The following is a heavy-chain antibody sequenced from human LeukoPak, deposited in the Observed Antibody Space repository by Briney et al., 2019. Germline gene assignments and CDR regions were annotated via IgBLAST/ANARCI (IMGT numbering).Heavy chain of an antibody. V-gene: IGHV3-64D*09. CDR1: GFTFTTSP. Sequence: GRSLRLSCSASGFTFTTSPMHWVRQAPGKGLEYVSAITGDGSNTYYTDSVKGRFTISRDNSKNTLYLQMSSLRSEDTAVYYCVKRGPGNCYTHWGQGTLVTVSS. CDR2: ITGDGSNT. D-gene: IGHD3-10*01. CDR3: VKRGPGNCYTH. J-gene: IGHJ4*02.